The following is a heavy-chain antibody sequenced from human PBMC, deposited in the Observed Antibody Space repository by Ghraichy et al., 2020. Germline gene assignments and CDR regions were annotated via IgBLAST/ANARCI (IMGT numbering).Heavy chain of an antibody. D-gene: IGHD5-12*01. Sequence: SETLSLTCTVSGGSISSGSYYWSWIRQPAGKGLEWIGRIYTSGSTNYNPSLKSRVTISVDTSKNQFSLKLSSVTAADTAVYYCASGGSGYERVDYWGQGTLVTVSS. CDR1: GGSISSGSYY. CDR2: IYTSGST. CDR3: ASGGSGYERVDY. V-gene: IGHV4-61*02. J-gene: IGHJ4*02.